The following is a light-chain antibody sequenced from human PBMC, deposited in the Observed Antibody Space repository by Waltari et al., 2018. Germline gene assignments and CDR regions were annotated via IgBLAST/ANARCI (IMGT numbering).Light chain of an antibody. CDR3: QSLDTSDHWV. Sequence: SYELTQPPSVSVSPGQTARITCSGDALPKTSAYWYQQKSGQAPVMVIYADSKRLSGIPERFSASSSGTMATLTITGAQVEDEADYYCQSLDTSDHWVFGGGTKLTVL. CDR2: ADS. J-gene: IGLJ3*02. V-gene: IGLV3-10*01. CDR1: ALPKTS.